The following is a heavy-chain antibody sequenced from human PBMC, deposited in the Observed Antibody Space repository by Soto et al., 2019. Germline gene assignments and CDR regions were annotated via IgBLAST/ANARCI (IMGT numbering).Heavy chain of an antibody. CDR3: ARESAGRDEFESSGDFDY. D-gene: IGHD3-22*01. CDR1: GFTFSSYS. J-gene: IGHJ4*02. CDR2: ISSSSSTI. Sequence: GGSLRLSCAASGFTFSSYSMNWVRQAPGKGLEWVSYISSSSSTIYYADSVKGRFTISRDNAKNSLYLQLNSLRAEDTAVYYCARESAGRDEFESSGDFDYWGQGTLVTVSS. V-gene: IGHV3-48*01.